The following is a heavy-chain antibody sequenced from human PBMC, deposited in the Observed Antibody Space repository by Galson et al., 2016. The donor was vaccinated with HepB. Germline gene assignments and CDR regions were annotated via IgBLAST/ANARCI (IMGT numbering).Heavy chain of an antibody. J-gene: IGHJ2*01. CDR3: ARGITTSVYIDL. V-gene: IGHV4-59*12. CDR2: TYYTGKT. D-gene: IGHD1-1*01. CDR1: GGPISSFY. Sequence: LSLTCAVSGGPISSFYWSWVRQSPGKGLEWIGYTYYTGKTSYNPSLKTRITISLDTSKNQFSLKLSSVTPADTALYYCARGITTSVYIDLWGRGTLVTVSS.